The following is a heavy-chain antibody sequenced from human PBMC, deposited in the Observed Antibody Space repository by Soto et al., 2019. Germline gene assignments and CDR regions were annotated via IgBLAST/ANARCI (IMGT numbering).Heavy chain of an antibody. V-gene: IGHV3-23*01. CDR3: AKNQWELLH. CDR1: GFTFSNYG. D-gene: IGHD1-26*01. CDR2: ITASSGAT. Sequence: GGSLRLSCGASGFTFSNYGMTWVRQAPGKGLEWVSSITASSGATYYPDSVKGRFTISRDSSQNTLYLQMNSLRVDDTAIYFCAKNQWELLHWGQGTLVTVSS. J-gene: IGHJ4*02.